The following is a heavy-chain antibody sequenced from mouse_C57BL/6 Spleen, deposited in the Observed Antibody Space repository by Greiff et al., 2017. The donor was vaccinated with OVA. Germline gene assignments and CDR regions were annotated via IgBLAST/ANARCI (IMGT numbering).Heavy chain of an antibody. D-gene: IGHD3-3*01. CDR1: GFTFSDYG. Sequence: EVNVVESGRGLVKPGGSLKLSCAASGFTFSDYGMHWVRQAPEKGLEWGAYISSGSSTIYYAETVKGRFTISRDNAKNTLFLQMTSLRSEDTAMYYCAREGLAMDYWGQGTSVTVSS. J-gene: IGHJ4*01. CDR3: AREGLAMDY. CDR2: ISSGSSTI. V-gene: IGHV5-17*01.